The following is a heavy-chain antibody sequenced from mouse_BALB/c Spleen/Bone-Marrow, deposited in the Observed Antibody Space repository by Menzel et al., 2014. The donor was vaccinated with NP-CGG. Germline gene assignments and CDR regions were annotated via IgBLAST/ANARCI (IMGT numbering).Heavy chain of an antibody. V-gene: IGHV5-9-1*01. CDR2: ISSGGSYT. Sequence: EVLLVQSGGGLVKPGGSLKLSCAASGFTFSSYSMSWVRQTPEKRLEWVGTISSGGSYTYYPDSVKGRFTITGDNAKNTLYLQVNRLRSEDTAMYSCASHCSGSSYGFDYWGQGTTLTVSS. CDR1: GFTFSSYS. J-gene: IGHJ2*01. D-gene: IGHD1-1*01. CDR3: ASHCSGSSYGFDY.